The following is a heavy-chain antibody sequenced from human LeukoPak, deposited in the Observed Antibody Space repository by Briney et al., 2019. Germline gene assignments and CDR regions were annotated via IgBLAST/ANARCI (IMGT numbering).Heavy chain of an antibody. Sequence: SETLSLTCAVSGYSLGKNYYWGWIRQPPGKGLEWIGRIYGTGSTSSNPSLMNRVTMSVDTSKNHFSLKLTSVTAADTAVYYCARYDSRGSASTRFDYWGQGILVTISS. CDR2: IYGTGST. D-gene: IGHD3-16*01. J-gene: IGHJ4*02. V-gene: IGHV4-38-2*01. CDR3: ARYDSRGSASTRFDY. CDR1: GYSLGKNYY.